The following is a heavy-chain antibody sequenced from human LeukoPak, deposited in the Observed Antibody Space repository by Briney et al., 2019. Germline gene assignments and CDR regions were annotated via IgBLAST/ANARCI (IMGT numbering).Heavy chain of an antibody. V-gene: IGHV1-46*01. CDR2: INPSGGST. Sequence: ASVKVSCKASGYTFTSYYMHWVRQAPGQGLEWMGIINPSGGSTSYAQKFQGRVTMTRDMSTSTVYMELSSLRSEDTAVYYCAKDFSTTVPTANWFDPWGQGTLVTVSS. J-gene: IGHJ5*02. CDR1: GYTFTSYY. D-gene: IGHD4-17*01. CDR3: AKDFSTTVPTANWFDP.